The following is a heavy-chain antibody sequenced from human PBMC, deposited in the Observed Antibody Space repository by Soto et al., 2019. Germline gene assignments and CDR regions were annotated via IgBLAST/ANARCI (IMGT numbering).Heavy chain of an antibody. V-gene: IGHV1-69*01. CDR2: IIPIFGTA. CDR1: GGTFSSYA. Sequence: QVQLVQSGAEVKKPGSSVKVSCKASGGTFSSYAISWVRQAPGQGLEWMGGIIPIFGTANYAQKFQGRVTITADESTSTAYMELSSLRSEDTDVYYCARSHGVVGATTRYYYYGMDVWGQGTTVTVSS. D-gene: IGHD1-26*01. CDR3: ARSHGVVGATTRYYYYGMDV. J-gene: IGHJ6*02.